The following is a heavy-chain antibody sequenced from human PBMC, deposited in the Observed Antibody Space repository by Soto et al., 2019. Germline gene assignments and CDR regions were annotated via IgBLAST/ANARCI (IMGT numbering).Heavy chain of an antibody. Sequence: VQLVEAGGGLVQPGRSRRLSCVVSGISFDDYAMHWVRQVPGKGLEWVSGINWDSGDIGYADSVKGRFTISRDNAKKSLYLKMNSLRTEDTALYYCAKDTAPGFYDANGHLDYWGQGTPVTVSS. CDR3: AKDTAPGFYDANGHLDY. J-gene: IGHJ4*02. CDR2: INWDSGDI. CDR1: GISFDDYA. D-gene: IGHD2-8*01. V-gene: IGHV3-9*01.